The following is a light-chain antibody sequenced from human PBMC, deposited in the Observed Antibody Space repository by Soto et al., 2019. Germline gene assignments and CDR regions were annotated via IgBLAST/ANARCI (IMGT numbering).Light chain of an antibody. CDR1: QSVLTSSNNKNY. J-gene: IGKJ4*01. V-gene: IGKV4-1*01. Sequence: DIVMTQSPDSLAVSLGERATINCRSSQSVLTSSNNKNYLAWYQQKPGQPPKLLIYWASTRESGVPDRFSGSGSGTDFTLTISSLQAEDVAVYYCQQYYTTLALTFGGGTKVDI. CDR3: QQYYTTLALT. CDR2: WAS.